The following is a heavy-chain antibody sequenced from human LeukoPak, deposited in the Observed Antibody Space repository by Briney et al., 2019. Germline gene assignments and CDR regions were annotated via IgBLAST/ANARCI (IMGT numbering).Heavy chain of an antibody. CDR1: GFTFSSYS. D-gene: IGHD3-10*01. CDR3: AGPQGVIIPPDAFDI. J-gene: IGHJ3*02. V-gene: IGHV3-48*04. CDR2: ISSSSSTI. Sequence: PGGSLRLSCAASGFTFSSYSMNWVRQAPGKGLEWVSYISSSSSTIYYADSVKGRFTISRDNAKNSLYLQMNSLTAEDTAVYYCAGPQGVIIPPDAFDIWGQGTMVTVSS.